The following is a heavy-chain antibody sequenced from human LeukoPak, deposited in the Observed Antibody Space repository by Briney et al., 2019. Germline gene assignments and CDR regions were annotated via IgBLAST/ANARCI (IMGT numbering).Heavy chain of an antibody. CDR2: IYYSGST. D-gene: IGHD2-2*01. CDR1: GGSISSYY. V-gene: IGHV4-59*01. J-gene: IGHJ6*02. Sequence: SETLSLTCTVSGGSISSYYWSWIRQPPGKGLEWIGYIYYSGSTNYNPSLKSRVTISVDTSKNQFSLKLSSVTAADTAVYYCAKGDLVLPALYYYGVDVWGQGTTVTVSS. CDR3: AKGDLVLPALYYYGVDV.